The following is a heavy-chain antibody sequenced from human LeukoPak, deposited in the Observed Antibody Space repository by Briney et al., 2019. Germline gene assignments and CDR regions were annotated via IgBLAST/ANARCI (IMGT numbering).Heavy chain of an antibody. CDR3: ARNTYGDYDGYYYYYMDV. D-gene: IGHD4-17*01. V-gene: IGHV4-4*07. CDR2: ILTSGST. Sequence: SETLSLTCTVSGASIINYYWSWIRQPAGQGLEWIGRILTSGSTNYNPSLKSRVTISEDTSKNQFSLKLSSVTAADTAVYYCARNTYGDYDGYYYYYMDVWGKGTTVTVSS. CDR1: GASIINYY. J-gene: IGHJ6*03.